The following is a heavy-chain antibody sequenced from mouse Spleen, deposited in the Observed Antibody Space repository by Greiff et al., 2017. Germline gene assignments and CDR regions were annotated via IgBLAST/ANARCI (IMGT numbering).Heavy chain of an antibody. J-gene: IGHJ4*01. V-gene: IGHV2-6-2*01. CDR1: GFSLTSYG. CDR3: ARSGSSYVGSMDY. CDR2: IWSDGST. D-gene: IGHD1-1*01. Sequence: VKLVESGPDLVAPSQSLSITCTVSGFSLTSYGVHWVRQTPGKGLEWLVVIWSDGSTNYNSALKSRLSISKDNSKSQVFLKMNSLQTDDTAMYYCARSGSSYVGSMDYWGQGTSVTVSS.